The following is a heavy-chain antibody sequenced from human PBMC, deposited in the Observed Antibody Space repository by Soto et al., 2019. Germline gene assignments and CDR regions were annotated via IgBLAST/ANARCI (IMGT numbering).Heavy chain of an antibody. CDR3: ASLTSWSQEYYYGMDV. Sequence: LSLRLSCTGSGFTFGDFGMSWFRQAPGKGLEWLSFIRSKGYGGTTESAASVRGRFITSRDDSKSIAYLQMNSLKTEDTAVYYCASLTSWSQEYYYGMDVWGQGT. V-gene: IGHV3-49*03. J-gene: IGHJ6*02. CDR1: GFTFGDFG. D-gene: IGHD2-2*01. CDR2: IRSKGYGGTT.